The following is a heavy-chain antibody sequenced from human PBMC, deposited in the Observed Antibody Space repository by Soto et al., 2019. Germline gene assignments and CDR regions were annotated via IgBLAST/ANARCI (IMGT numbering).Heavy chain of an antibody. CDR3: ARDRPNYYDSSGYSDY. CDR1: GFTVSSNY. V-gene: IGHV3-53*01. J-gene: IGHJ4*02. Sequence: PGGSLSLSCASSGFTVSSNYRTWVRQAPGKGLEWVSVIYSGGSTYYADSVKGRFTISRDNSKNTLYLQMNSLRAEDTAVYYCARDRPNYYDSSGYSDYWGQGTLVNVSS. D-gene: IGHD3-22*01. CDR2: IYSGGST.